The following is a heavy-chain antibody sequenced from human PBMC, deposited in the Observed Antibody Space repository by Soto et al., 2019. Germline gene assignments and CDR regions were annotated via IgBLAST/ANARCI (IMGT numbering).Heavy chain of an antibody. CDR2: INPKSDDT. Sequence: ASVKVSCKASGYPFSDNQIHWLRRAPGQGLEWMGRINPKSDDTNYAQKFQGRVTMTRDTSIDTAYLELTGLTSDDTATYYCARKHSLDYIRWGLDPWGQGTLVTVS. D-gene: IGHD4-4*01. CDR3: ARKHSLDYIRWGLDP. J-gene: IGHJ5*02. CDR1: GYPFSDNQ. V-gene: IGHV1-2*02.